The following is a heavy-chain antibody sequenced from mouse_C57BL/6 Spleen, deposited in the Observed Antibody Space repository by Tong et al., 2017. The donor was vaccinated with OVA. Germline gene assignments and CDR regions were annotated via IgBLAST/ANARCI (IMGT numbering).Heavy chain of an antibody. CDR2: ILPGSGST. J-gene: IGHJ2*01. CDR3: AREAARATSYY. Sequence: VQLQQSGAELMKPGASVKISCKATGYTFSSYWIEWVKQRPGHGLEWIGEILPGSGSTNYNEKFKGKATFTADTSSNKAYMQLSSLTSEDSAVYYCAREAARATSYYWGQGTTLTVSS. CDR1: GYTFSSYW. V-gene: IGHV1-9*01. D-gene: IGHD3-1*01.